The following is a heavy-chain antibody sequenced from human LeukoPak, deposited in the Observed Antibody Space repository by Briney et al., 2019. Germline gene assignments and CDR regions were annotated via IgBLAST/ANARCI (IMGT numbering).Heavy chain of an antibody. CDR3: ARGIAAAGTGAFDI. V-gene: IGHV1-18*01. CDR2: ISAYNGNT. J-gene: IGHJ3*02. Sequence: ASVKVSCKASGYTFTSYGISWVRQAPGQGLEWMGWISAYNGNTNYAQKLQGRVTMTTDTSTSTAYMKLRSLRSDDTAVYYCARGIAAAGTGAFDIWGQGTMVTVSS. CDR1: GYTFTSYG. D-gene: IGHD6-13*01.